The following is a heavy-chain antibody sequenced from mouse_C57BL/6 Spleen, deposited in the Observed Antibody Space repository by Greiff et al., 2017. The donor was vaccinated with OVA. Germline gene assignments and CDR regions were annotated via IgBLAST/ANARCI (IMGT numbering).Heavy chain of an antibody. CDR3: ARGSLYYYAMDY. CDR2: IYPRDGST. D-gene: IGHD6-5*01. CDR1: GYTFTDHT. Sequence: VKLMESDAELVKPGASVKISCKVSGYTFTDHTIHWMKQRPEQGLEWIGYIYPRDGSTKYNEKFKGKATLTADKSSSTAYIQLNSLTSEDSAVYVCARGSLYYYAMDYWGQGTSVTVSS. J-gene: IGHJ4*01. V-gene: IGHV1-78*01.